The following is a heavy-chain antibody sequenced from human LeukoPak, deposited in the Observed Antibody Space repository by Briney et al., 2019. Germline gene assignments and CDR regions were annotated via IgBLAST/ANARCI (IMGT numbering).Heavy chain of an antibody. V-gene: IGHV3-23*01. CDR2: ISGGSSGST. CDR3: AKLDYYGNY. Sequence: GGSLRLSCAASGFTFSDYAMSWVRQAPGKGLEWLSVISGGSSGSTYYADSVTGRFTVSRDNSKNTLYLQMNSLRAEDTAVYYCAKLDYYGNYWGQGTLVTVSS. D-gene: IGHD3-10*01. J-gene: IGHJ4*02. CDR1: GFTFSDYA.